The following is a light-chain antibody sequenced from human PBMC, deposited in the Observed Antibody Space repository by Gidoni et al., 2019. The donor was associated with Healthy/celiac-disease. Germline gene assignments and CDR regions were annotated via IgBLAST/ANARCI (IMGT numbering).Light chain of an antibody. CDR1: QSISSY. CDR2: AAS. Sequence: VTITCRASQSISSYLNWYQQKPGKAPKLLIYAASSLQSGVPSRFSGSGSGTDWSLTISSLQPEDFATYYCQQSYSTLYTFGQGTKLEIK. V-gene: IGKV1-39*01. J-gene: IGKJ2*01. CDR3: QQSYSTLYT.